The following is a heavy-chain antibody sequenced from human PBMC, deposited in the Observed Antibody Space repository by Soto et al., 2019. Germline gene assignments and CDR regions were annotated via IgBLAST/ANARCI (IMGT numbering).Heavy chain of an antibody. CDR3: ARTRRRQLVWTLDY. Sequence: QVQLQESGPGLVRPSETLSLTCTVSGGSISSYYWSWIRQPPGTGLEWIGYIYYSGSTNYNPSLKSRVTISVDTSKNQFSLKLSSVTAADTAVYDCARTRRRQLVWTLDYWGQGTLVTVSS. CDR1: GGSISSYY. J-gene: IGHJ4*02. D-gene: IGHD6-13*01. V-gene: IGHV4-59*08. CDR2: IYYSGST.